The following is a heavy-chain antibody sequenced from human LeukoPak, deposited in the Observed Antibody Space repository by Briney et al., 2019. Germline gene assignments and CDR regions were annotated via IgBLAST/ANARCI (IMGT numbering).Heavy chain of an antibody. CDR1: GYAFTSYG. J-gene: IGHJ3*02. CDR3: AREDCSGGSCYSLSLTPVFHVLAT. CDR2: ISAYNGNT. D-gene: IGHD2-15*01. V-gene: IGHV1-18*01. Sequence: GASVTVTCKASGYAFTSYGISWVRQAPGQGLEWMGWISAYNGNTNYAPKLQGRVTMTTDTSTSTAYMELRSLRSDDTAVYYCAREDCSGGSCYSLSLTPVFHVLATWGQGTMVTVSS.